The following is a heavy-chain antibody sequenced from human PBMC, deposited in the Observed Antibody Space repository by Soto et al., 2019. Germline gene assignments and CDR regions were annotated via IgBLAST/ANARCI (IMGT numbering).Heavy chain of an antibody. V-gene: IGHV3-30*03. J-gene: IGHJ4*02. CDR1: GFTFSDYG. CDR2: ISYDGSDR. CDR3: ARSTYCNGGSCYPQY. D-gene: IGHD2-15*01. Sequence: GGSLRLSCEGPGFTFSDYGFHWVRQAPGKGLEWVAMISYDGSDRYYRDSVQGRFTISRDDSKNTVFLQMNSLRTEDTAMYYCARSTYCNGGSCYPQYWGPGTLVTVSS.